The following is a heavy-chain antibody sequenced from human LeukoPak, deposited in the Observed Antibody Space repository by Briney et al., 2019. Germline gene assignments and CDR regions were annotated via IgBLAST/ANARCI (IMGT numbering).Heavy chain of an antibody. CDR1: GFTFSSYE. D-gene: IGHD5-18*01. J-gene: IGHJ6*03. V-gene: IGHV3-48*03. CDR3: ARGYSYGYSYYYYMDV. CDR2: ISSSGSTI. Sequence: PGGSLRLSCAASGFTFSSYETNWVRQAPGKGLEWVSYISSSGSTIYYADSVKGRFTISRGNAKNSLYLQMNSLRAEDTAVYYCARGYSYGYSYYYYMDVWGKGTTVTVSS.